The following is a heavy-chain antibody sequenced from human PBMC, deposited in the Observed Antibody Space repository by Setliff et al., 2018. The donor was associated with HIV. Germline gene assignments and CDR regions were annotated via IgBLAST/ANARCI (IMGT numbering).Heavy chain of an antibody. V-gene: IGHV4-59*01. D-gene: IGHD2-15*01. J-gene: IGHJ4*02. CDR2: IYDRGGT. CDR3: ARADCSGGSCYSPGY. Sequence: SETLSLTCTVSGGSISSYYWSWIRQPPEKGLEWIGYIYDRGGTNYNPSLRSRVTISLDTSKNQFSLKLNSVTAADTAVYYCARADCSGGSCYSPGYWGQGTLVTVSS. CDR1: GGSISSYY.